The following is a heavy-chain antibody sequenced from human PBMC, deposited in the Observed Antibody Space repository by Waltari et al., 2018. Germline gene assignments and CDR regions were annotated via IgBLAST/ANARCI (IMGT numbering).Heavy chain of an antibody. Sequence: EVQLVESGGGLVQPGGSLRLSCAASGFTFSSYAMSWVRQAPGKGLEWVSAISGSGGSTYYADSVKGRFTISRDNSKNTLYLQMNSLRAEDTAVYYCAKAPSSGYYYSGFFGYWGQGTLVTVSS. D-gene: IGHD3-22*01. V-gene: IGHV3-23*04. CDR1: GFTFSSYA. CDR3: AKAPSSGYYYSGFFGY. J-gene: IGHJ4*02. CDR2: ISGSGGST.